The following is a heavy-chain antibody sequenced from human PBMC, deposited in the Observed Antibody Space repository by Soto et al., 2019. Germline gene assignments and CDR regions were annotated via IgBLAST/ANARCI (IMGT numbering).Heavy chain of an antibody. CDR2: VGSRGRNI. Sequence: GGFLRLSCAASGFTFSSYSMNWVRQAPGKGLEWISYVGSRGRNIYYADSVKGRFTISRDNARNALYLQMNSLTDEDTAVYYCARDHLYVVDIWGQGTMVTVSS. CDR3: ARDHLYVVDI. D-gene: IGHD3-10*02. J-gene: IGHJ3*02. CDR1: GFTFSSYS. V-gene: IGHV3-48*02.